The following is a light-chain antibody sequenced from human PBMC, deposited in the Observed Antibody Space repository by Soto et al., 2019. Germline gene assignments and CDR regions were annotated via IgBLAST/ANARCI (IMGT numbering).Light chain of an antibody. Sequence: QSVLTQPPSVSGAPGQRVTISCTGINSNLGAGYDVHWYQQLPGAAPKLVIFGNRNRPSGVSSRFSASKSAYTASLTISGLQAEDEATYFCSSFTTSYFYVFGPGTKVTVL. J-gene: IGLJ1*01. CDR2: GNR. CDR3: SSFTTSYFYV. V-gene: IGLV1-40*01. CDR1: NSNLGAGYD.